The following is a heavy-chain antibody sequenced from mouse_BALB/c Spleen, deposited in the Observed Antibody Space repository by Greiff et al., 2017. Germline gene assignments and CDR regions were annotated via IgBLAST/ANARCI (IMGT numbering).Heavy chain of an antibody. V-gene: IGHV1-80*01. J-gene: IGHJ2*01. CDR2: IYPGDGDT. D-gene: IGHD1-1*01. CDR3: ARYGTTVVATDYFDY. CDR1: GYAFSSYW. Sequence: QVQLKQSGAELVRPGSSVKISCKASGYAFSSYWMNWVKQRPGQGLEWIGQIYPGDGDTNYNGKFKGKATLTADKSSSTAYMQLSSLTSEDSAVYFCARYGTTVVATDYFDYWGQGTTLTVSS.